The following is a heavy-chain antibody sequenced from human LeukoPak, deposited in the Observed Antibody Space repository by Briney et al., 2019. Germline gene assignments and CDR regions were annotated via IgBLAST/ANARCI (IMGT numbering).Heavy chain of an antibody. D-gene: IGHD6-19*01. V-gene: IGHV4-39*01. CDR2: IYYSGST. CDR1: GGSISSSSYY. Sequence: SETLSLTCTVSGGSISSSSYYWGWIRQPPGKGLEWIGNIYYSGSTYYNPSLKSRVTIFVDTSKNQFSLKLSSVNAADTAVYYCARRTSGWIAFDYWGQGSLVTVSS. J-gene: IGHJ4*02. CDR3: ARRTSGWIAFDY.